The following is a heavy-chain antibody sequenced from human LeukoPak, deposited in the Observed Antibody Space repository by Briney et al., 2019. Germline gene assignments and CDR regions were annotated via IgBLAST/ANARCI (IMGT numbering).Heavy chain of an antibody. CDR2: TDYSGSA. Sequence: SETLSLTCTVSGASISSYYWTWIRQPPGKGLEWIGYTDYSGSANYNPSLKSRVLISVDTSKKQFSLKLSSVTAADTAVYYCARCYYYDSSGYYPALGMDVWGQGTTVTVSS. CDR3: ARCYYYDSSGYYPALGMDV. V-gene: IGHV4-59*12. D-gene: IGHD3-22*01. J-gene: IGHJ6*02. CDR1: GASISSYY.